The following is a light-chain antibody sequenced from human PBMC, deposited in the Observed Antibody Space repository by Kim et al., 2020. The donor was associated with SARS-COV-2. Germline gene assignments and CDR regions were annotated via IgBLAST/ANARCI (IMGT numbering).Light chain of an antibody. Sequence: EIVMTQSPATLSVSPGERVTLSCRASQNVRSNLAWYQQKPGQAPRLLIYGASNRATGIPARFSGSGSGTQFTLTISSLQSEDVAVYYCQQYNNWPRTFGEGTKVDIK. J-gene: IGKJ4*01. CDR1: QNVRSN. CDR3: QQYNNWPRT. CDR2: GAS. V-gene: IGKV3-15*01.